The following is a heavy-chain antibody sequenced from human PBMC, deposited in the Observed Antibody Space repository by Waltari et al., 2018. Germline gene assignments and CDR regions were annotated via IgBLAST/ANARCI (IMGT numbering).Heavy chain of an antibody. CDR1: GGSITNNRHY. CDR3: ATYVGASIGTAAFDV. CDR2: ISYTGAT. J-gene: IGHJ3*01. Sequence: QLHLQESGPGLVQPSETLSLTCSVSGGSITNNRHYWGWIRQPPGKGLEGAATISYTGATYNNPSLKSRVTISGDTSKNQFSLKLNSVTAADTAVYYCATYVGASIGTAAFDVWGQGTMVTVSS. D-gene: IGHD3-16*01. V-gene: IGHV4-39*01.